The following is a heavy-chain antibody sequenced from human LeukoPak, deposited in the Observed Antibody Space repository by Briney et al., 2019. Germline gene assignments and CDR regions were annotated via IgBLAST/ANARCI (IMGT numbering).Heavy chain of an antibody. V-gene: IGHV4-59*01. CDR2: IYHSGRT. CDR1: VSITTYY. D-gene: IGHD4-17*01. J-gene: IGHJ4*02. CDR3: ARGSSGGDYNY. Sequence: SETLSLTCTVSVSITTYYWSWIRQSPGKGLEWIGNIYHSGRTNYNPSLKSRVTISIDTSKNQFSLQLTSVTAADTAVYYCARGSSGGDYNYWGQGTLVTVSS.